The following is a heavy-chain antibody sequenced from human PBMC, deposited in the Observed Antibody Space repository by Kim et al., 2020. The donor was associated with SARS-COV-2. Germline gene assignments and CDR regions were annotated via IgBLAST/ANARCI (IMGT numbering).Heavy chain of an antibody. D-gene: IGHD6-13*01. Sequence: GGSLRLSCTASGFTFGDYAMSWFRQAPGKGLEWVGFIRSKAYGGTTEYAASVKGRFTISRDDSKSIAYLQMNSLKTEDTAVYYCTRDPKQQLVYYFDYWGQGTLVTVSS. CDR3: TRDPKQQLVYYFDY. CDR2: IRSKAYGGTT. J-gene: IGHJ4*02. V-gene: IGHV3-49*03. CDR1: GFTFGDYA.